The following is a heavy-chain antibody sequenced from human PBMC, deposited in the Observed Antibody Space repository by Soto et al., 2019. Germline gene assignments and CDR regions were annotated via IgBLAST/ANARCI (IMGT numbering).Heavy chain of an antibody. CDR2: IIPIFGTA. CDR1: GGTFSSYA. V-gene: IGHV1-69*13. D-gene: IGHD1-26*01. Sequence: PSVKVSCKASGGTFSSYAISWVRQAPGQGLEWMGGIIPIFGTANYAQKFQGRVTITADESTSTAYMELSSLRSEDTAVYYCATVYSGSFSSLTPVYYYYGMDVWGQGTTVTVSS. J-gene: IGHJ6*02. CDR3: ATVYSGSFSSLTPVYYYYGMDV.